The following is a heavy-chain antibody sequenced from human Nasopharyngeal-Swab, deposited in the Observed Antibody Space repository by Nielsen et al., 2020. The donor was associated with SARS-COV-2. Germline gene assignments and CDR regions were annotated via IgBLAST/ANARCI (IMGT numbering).Heavy chain of an antibody. CDR1: GYTFTRQY. J-gene: IGHJ6*02. CDR3: ARDDCITDSCSSGYYNYGMDV. CDR2: INPGGGST. Sequence: VSVKVSCKASGYTFTRQYIHWVRQAPGQGLEWMGIINPGGGSTRYAQNFQGRVTMTRDTSTSTVYMEVSSLRSEDTAVYYCARDDCITDSCSSGYYNYGMDVWGQGTTVTVSS. D-gene: IGHD2-15*01. V-gene: IGHV1-46*01.